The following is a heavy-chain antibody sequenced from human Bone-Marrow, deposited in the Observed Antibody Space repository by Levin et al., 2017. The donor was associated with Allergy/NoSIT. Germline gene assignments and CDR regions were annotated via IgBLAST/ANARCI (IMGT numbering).Heavy chain of an antibody. D-gene: IGHD7-27*01. CDR1: GGSIRSSS. J-gene: IGHJ5*02. Sequence: PSETLSLTCSVSGGSIRSSSWSWIRQPPGKGLEWIAYISYSGSADYSPSLKSRVTISLDTSKNQFSLNLRSVTAADTAVYYCARDGDGNGIDPWGQGTLVTVSS. CDR2: ISYSGSA. V-gene: IGHV4-59*01. CDR3: ARDGDGNGIDP.